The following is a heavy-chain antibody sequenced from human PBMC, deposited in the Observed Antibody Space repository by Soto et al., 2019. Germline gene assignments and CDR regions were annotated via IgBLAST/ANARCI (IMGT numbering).Heavy chain of an antibody. CDR3: ARARITMVRGVIIYPPYYYYGMDV. V-gene: IGHV4-34*01. D-gene: IGHD3-10*01. CDR1: GGSFSGYY. CDR2: INHSGST. J-gene: IGHJ6*02. Sequence: SETLSLTCAVYGGSFSGYYWSWIRQPPGKGLEWIGEINHSGSTNYNPSLKSRVTISVDTSKNQFSLKLSSVTAADTAVYYCARARITMVRGVIIYPPYYYYGMDVWRQGTTVTVSS.